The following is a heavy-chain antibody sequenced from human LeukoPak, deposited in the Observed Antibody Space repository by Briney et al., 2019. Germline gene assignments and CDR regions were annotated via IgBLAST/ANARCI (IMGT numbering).Heavy chain of an antibody. Sequence: PGRSLRLSCATSGFTFDDYAMYWVRQDPGKGLEWVSGISWNSGSIVYADSVKGRFTISRDNAKNSLYLQMNSLRVEDTALYYCARGNLELRAFDIWGQGTMVTVSS. J-gene: IGHJ3*02. V-gene: IGHV3-9*01. CDR2: ISWNSGSI. CDR3: ARGNLELRAFDI. CDR1: GFTFDDYA. D-gene: IGHD1-7*01.